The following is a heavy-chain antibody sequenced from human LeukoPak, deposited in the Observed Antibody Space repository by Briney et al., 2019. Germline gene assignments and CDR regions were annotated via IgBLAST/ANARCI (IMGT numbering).Heavy chain of an antibody. CDR1: GYTFTSYD. D-gene: IGHD2-2*01. CDR3: ARDSGEYCSSTSCYFSGWFDP. CDR2: MNPNSGNT. Sequence: ASVKVSCKVSGYTFTSYDINWVRQATGQGLEWMGWMNPNSGNTGYAQKFQGRVTMTRNTSISTAYMELSSLRSEDTAVYYCARDSGEYCSSTSCYFSGWFDPWGQGTLVTVSS. J-gene: IGHJ5*02. V-gene: IGHV1-8*01.